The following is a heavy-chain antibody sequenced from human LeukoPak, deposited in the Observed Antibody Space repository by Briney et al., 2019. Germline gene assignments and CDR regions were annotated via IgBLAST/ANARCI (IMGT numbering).Heavy chain of an antibody. D-gene: IGHD1-26*01. CDR2: IYYSGST. CDR3: ARYSRSYYQIYYFDY. Sequence: SETLTLTCTVPGGSIRSNYWSWIRQPPGKGLEWVGYIYYSGSTNYKASLKSRVTISVDTSKNQFSLNLSSVTAADTAVYYFARYSRSYYQIYYFDYCGQGTLFTVSS. V-gene: IGHV4-59*01. CDR1: GGSIRSNY. J-gene: IGHJ4*02.